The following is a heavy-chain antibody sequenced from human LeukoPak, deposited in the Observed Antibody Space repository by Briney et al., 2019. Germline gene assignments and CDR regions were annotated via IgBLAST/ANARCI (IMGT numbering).Heavy chain of an antibody. J-gene: IGHJ4*02. D-gene: IGHD3-10*01. Sequence: GGSLRLSCAASGYMFSNYAMNWVRQSADKGLEWVAIISVDGTNQQYADSVKGRFTISRDSSNNMLFLQKRSLRREDTAVYYCARDFGYWGQGTLVTVSS. CDR3: ARDFGY. CDR1: GYMFSNYA. V-gene: IGHV3-30*04. CDR2: ISVDGTNQ.